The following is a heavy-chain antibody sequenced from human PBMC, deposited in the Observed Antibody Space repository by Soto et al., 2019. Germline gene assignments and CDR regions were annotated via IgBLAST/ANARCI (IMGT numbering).Heavy chain of an antibody. CDR1: GFPFGSHG. CDR3: ARDVAATGAARWLDP. CDR2: IWYDGSHK. Sequence: QVQVVESGGGVVQSGRSLRLSCEASGFPFGSHGMHLVRQAPGTGLEWVAFIWYDGSHKDYAASVRGRFTISKDDSKNTLYLEMDNLRGEDTAIYYCARDVAATGAARWLDPWGQGTLVSVSS. J-gene: IGHJ5*02. D-gene: IGHD6-13*01. V-gene: IGHV3-33*01.